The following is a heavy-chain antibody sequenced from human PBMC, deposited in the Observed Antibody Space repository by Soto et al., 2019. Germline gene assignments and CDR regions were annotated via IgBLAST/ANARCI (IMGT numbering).Heavy chain of an antibody. Sequence: SLKISCKGSGYSFTSYWISWVRQMPGKGLEWMGRIDPSDSYTNYSPSFQGNVTISADKSISTAYLQWSSLKASDTAMYYCARDGDGYNNLKDVWGQGTTVTVSS. J-gene: IGHJ6*02. CDR2: IDPSDSYT. CDR3: ARDGDGYNNLKDV. D-gene: IGHD5-12*01. CDR1: GYSFTSYW. V-gene: IGHV5-10-1*01.